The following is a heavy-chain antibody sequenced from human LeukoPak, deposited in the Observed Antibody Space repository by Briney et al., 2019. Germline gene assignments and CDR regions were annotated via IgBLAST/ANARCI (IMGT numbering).Heavy chain of an antibody. CDR3: ARELYDYGDYGMDV. D-gene: IGHD4-17*01. Sequence: KSSETLSLTCTVSGGSISSGDYYWSWIRQPPGKGLEWIGYIYYSGSTYYNPSLKSRVTISVDTSKNQFSLKLSSVTAADTAVYYCARELYDYGDYGMDVWGQGTTVTVFS. J-gene: IGHJ6*02. CDR1: GGSISSGDYY. CDR2: IYYSGST. V-gene: IGHV4-30-4*01.